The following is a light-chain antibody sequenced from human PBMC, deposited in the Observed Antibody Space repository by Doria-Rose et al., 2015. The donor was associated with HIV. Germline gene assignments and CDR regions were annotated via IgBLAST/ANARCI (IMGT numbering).Light chain of an antibody. J-gene: IGKJ1*01. CDR2: DGS. Sequence: TQSPGTLSLSPGERATLSCRASQGFSSTYLAWYQQKPGQAPSLLIYDGSTGATGIPDRFSASGSGTDFTLTINRLEPEDFALYYCHQYGTSWTFGQGTKVEI. CDR3: HQYGTSWT. CDR1: QGFSSTY. V-gene: IGKV3-20*01.